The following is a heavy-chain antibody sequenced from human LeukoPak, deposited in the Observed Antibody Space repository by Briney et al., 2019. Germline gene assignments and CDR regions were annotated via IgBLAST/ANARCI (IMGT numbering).Heavy chain of an antibody. J-gene: IGHJ4*02. V-gene: IGHV1-46*01. D-gene: IGHD3-10*01. Sequence: AAVTVSCKASEYTFTSNYMHWVRQAPGQGLEWMGIINPSGGSTSYAQKFQGRVTMTRDTSTSTVYMELSSLRSEDTAVYYCASSRDYYGSRSYYWGQGTLVTVSS. CDR3: ASSRDYYGSRSYY. CDR1: EYTFTSNY. CDR2: INPSGGST.